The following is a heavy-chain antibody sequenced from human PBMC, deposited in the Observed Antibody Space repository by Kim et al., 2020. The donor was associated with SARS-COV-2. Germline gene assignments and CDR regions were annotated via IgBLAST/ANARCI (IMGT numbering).Heavy chain of an antibody. Sequence: SETLSLTCTVSGGSISSYYWSWIRQPPGKGLEWIGYIYYSGSTNYNPSLKSRVTISVDTSKNQFSLKLSSVTAADTAVYYCARDTTPGYCSSTSCYPPFYAFDIWGQGTMVTVSS. CDR3: ARDTTPGYCSSTSCYPPFYAFDI. J-gene: IGHJ3*02. CDR1: GGSISSYY. CDR2: IYYSGST. V-gene: IGHV4-59*01. D-gene: IGHD2-2*01.